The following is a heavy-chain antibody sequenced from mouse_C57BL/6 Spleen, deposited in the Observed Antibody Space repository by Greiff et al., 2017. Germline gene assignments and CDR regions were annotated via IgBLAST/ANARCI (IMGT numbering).Heavy chain of an antibody. D-gene: IGHD2-1*01. V-gene: IGHV1-52*01. CDR2: IDPSDSET. J-gene: IGHJ2*01. Sequence: QVQLQQPGAELVRPGSSVKLSCKASGYTFTSYWMHWVKQRPIQGLEWIGNIDPSDSETHYNQKFKDKATLTVDKSSSTAYMQLSSLTSEDSAVXYGAREGIYYGLDYWGQGTTLTVSS. CDR1: GYTFTSYW. CDR3: AREGIYYGLDY.